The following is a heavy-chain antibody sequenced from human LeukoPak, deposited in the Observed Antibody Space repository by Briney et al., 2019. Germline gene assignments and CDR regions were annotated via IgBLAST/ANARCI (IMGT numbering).Heavy chain of an antibody. J-gene: IGHJ6*03. D-gene: IGHD5-18*01. V-gene: IGHV4-59*08. CDR1: GGSISSYY. CDR3: ARHRIQLWLGTYYYMDV. Sequence: PSETLSLTCTVSGGSISSYYWSWIRQPPGKGLEWIGYIYYSGSTNYNPSLKSRVTISVDTSKNQFSLKLSSVTAADTAVYYCARHRIQLWLGTYYYMDVWGKGTTVTISS. CDR2: IYYSGST.